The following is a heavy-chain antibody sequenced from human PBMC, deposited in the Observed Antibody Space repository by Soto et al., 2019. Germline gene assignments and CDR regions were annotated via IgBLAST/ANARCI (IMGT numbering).Heavy chain of an antibody. V-gene: IGHV3-30*03. CDR1: GFTFSASV. J-gene: IGHJ4*02. D-gene: IGHD3-3*01. CDR3: VREEFEDGRGHFTN. CDR2: LSYGAKNK. Sequence: QVLLVESGGGVVQPGGSLRLFCAASGFTFSASVMHWVRQAPGKGLEWMAILSYGAKNKYYADSVKGRFTISRDISESTLYLQMDSLRTEDTAVYYCVREEFEDGRGHFTNWGQGTLVSVSS.